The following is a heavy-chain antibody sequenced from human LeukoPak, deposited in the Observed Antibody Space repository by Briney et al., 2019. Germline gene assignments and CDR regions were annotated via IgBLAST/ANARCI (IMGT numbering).Heavy chain of an antibody. D-gene: IGHD2-2*01. CDR2: LYGDGQTT. V-gene: IGHV3-23*01. CDR3: AKKLRWDCSSTNCPKGDCFDP. Sequence: GESLRLSCATSGFTFETYSMTWVRQAPGKGLEWVSSLYGDGQTTFHADSVRGRFTISRDNSKNTLYLQMNSLRAEDTAVYYCAKKLRWDCSSTNCPKGDCFDPWGQGTLVTVSS. J-gene: IGHJ5*02. CDR1: GFTFETYS.